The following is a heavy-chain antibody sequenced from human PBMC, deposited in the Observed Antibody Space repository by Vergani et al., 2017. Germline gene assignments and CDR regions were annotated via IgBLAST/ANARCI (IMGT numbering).Heavy chain of an antibody. Sequence: EVQLVESGGGLVKPGGSLRLSCAASVFTFSSYSMNWVRQAPGKGLEWVSSISSSSSYIYYADSVKGRFTISRDNAKNSLYLQMNSLRAEDTAVYYCARERLYCSSTSCYEGGFDYWGQGTLVTVSS. V-gene: IGHV3-21*01. CDR2: ISSSSSYI. CDR1: VFTFSSYS. J-gene: IGHJ4*02. D-gene: IGHD2-2*01. CDR3: ARERLYCSSTSCYEGGFDY.